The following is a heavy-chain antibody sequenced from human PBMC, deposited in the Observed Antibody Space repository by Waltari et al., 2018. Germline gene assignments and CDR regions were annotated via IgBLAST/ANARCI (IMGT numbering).Heavy chain of an antibody. D-gene: IGHD3-10*01. J-gene: IGHJ4*02. CDR3: ARLRGRSPADDLDY. CDR2: IYPGNSET. Sequence: EVQLVQSGAEVKKPGESLRISCKGSGYSFTNHWIAWVRQMPGKGLEWMGIIYPGNSETRDSPSFQGQVTISADESLTTAYLQWGSLKASDTAMHYCARLRGRSPADDLDYWGQGTLVSVSS. CDR1: GYSFTNHW. V-gene: IGHV5-51*01.